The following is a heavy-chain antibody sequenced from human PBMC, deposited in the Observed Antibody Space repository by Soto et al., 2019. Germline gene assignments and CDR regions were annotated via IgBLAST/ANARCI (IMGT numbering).Heavy chain of an antibody. Sequence: SVKVSCKASGGTFSTFGISWVRQAPGQGLEWMGGITPFFGTARYSQKFEDRITITADESTNTVYMDLRSLTSEDTAIYYCAKSAPMDAGDKYYYDFWGQGALVTVSS. CDR2: ITPFFGTA. CDR1: GGTFSTFG. D-gene: IGHD4-17*01. J-gene: IGHJ4*02. CDR3: AKSAPMDAGDKYYYDF. V-gene: IGHV1-69*13.